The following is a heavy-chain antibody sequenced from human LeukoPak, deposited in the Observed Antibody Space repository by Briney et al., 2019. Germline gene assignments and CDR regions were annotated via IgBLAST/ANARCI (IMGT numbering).Heavy chain of an antibody. V-gene: IGHV3-23*01. D-gene: IGHD6-19*01. CDR2: ISGSGGST. Sequence: GGSLRLSCAASGFTFSSYDMSWVRQAPGKGLEWVSGISGSGGSTYYADSVKGRFTISRDNSKNMLYLQMNSLRVEDTAVYFCAKDSGIAVPAGGWFDPWGQGILVTVSS. J-gene: IGHJ5*02. CDR1: GFTFSSYD. CDR3: AKDSGIAVPAGGWFDP.